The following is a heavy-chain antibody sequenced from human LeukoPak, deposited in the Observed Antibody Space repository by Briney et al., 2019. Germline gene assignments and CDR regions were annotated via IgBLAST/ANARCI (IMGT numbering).Heavy chain of an antibody. Sequence: GGSLRLSCAASGFTFSSYSMNWVPQAPGKGLEWVSSISSSSSYIYYADSVKGRFTISRDNAKNSLYLQMNSLRAEDTAVYYCARDLIAVAGTEDYYYYYGMDVWGQGTTVTVSS. V-gene: IGHV3-21*01. CDR2: ISSSSSYI. CDR1: GFTFSSYS. J-gene: IGHJ6*02. D-gene: IGHD6-19*01. CDR3: ARDLIAVAGTEDYYYYYGMDV.